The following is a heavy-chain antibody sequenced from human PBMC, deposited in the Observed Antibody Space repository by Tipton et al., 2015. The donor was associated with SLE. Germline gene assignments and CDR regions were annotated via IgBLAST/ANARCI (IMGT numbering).Heavy chain of an antibody. CDR2: IYYSGST. Sequence: TLSLTCTVSGGSISSYYWSWIRQPPGKGLEWIGSIYYSGSTYYNPSLKSRVTISVDTSKNQFSLKLSSVTAADTAVYYCARGRVVVNAYYFDYWGQGTLVTVSS. CDR3: ARGRVVVNAYYFDY. J-gene: IGHJ4*02. V-gene: IGHV4-59*12. D-gene: IGHD3-22*01. CDR1: GGSISSYY.